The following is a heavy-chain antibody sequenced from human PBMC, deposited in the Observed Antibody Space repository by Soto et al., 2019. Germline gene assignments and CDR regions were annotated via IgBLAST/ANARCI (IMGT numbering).Heavy chain of an antibody. D-gene: IGHD6-13*01. CDR2: ISSSGDAI. CDR3: ARDHGGSTWFVGVYYFFGMDV. CDR1: GFIFSDYT. Sequence: EVQLVESGGDLVQPGGSLRLSCAASGFIFSDYTMTWVRQAPGRGLEFVSHISSSGDAIFYAESVKGRFTVSRDNAKNSLYLQMNSLRDDDTAVYFCARDHGGSTWFVGVYYFFGMDVWGQGTAVNVSS. V-gene: IGHV3-48*02. J-gene: IGHJ6*02.